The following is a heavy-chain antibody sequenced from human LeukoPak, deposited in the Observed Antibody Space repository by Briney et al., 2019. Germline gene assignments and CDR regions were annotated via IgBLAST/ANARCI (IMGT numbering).Heavy chain of an antibody. CDR1: GFTFNTYA. D-gene: IGHD6-19*01. V-gene: IGHV3-23*01. J-gene: IGHJ4*02. CDR2: ISVSGGST. Sequence: PGGSLRLSCAASGFTFNTYAMNWVRQAPGKGLEWVSTISVSGGSTYYADSGKGRFTISRDNSKNTLYLQRNSLRAEDTAIYYCEKSPDVAGTGRFAYWGQGTLVTVSS. CDR3: EKSPDVAGTGRFAY.